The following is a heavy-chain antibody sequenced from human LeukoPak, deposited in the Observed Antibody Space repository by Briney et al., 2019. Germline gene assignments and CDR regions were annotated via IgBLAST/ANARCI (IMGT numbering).Heavy chain of an antibody. CDR2: IIPIFGTA. CDR3: ARARTIFGVVAAVTYYYGMDV. V-gene: IGHV1-69*13. J-gene: IGHJ6*02. D-gene: IGHD3-3*01. CDR1: GGTFSSYA. Sequence: GASVKVSCKASGGTFSSYAISWVRQAPGQGLEWMGGIIPIFGTANYAQKFQGRVTITADESTSTAYMELSSLRPEDTAVYYCARARTIFGVVAAVTYYYGMDVWGQGTTVTVSS.